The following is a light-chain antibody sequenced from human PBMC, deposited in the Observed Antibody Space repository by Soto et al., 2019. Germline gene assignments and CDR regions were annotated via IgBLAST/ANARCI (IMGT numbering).Light chain of an antibody. V-gene: IGLV2-14*02. CDR2: EDS. Sequence: QSVLTQPASVSGSPGQSITISCTGTSSDVGSYNLVSWYQQHPGKAPKLMIYEDSYRPSGVSNRFSGSKSGNTASLTISGLQAEDEADYYCNSYTSSGTYVFGTGTKVTVL. CDR1: SSDVGSYNL. CDR3: NSYTSSGTYV. J-gene: IGLJ1*01.